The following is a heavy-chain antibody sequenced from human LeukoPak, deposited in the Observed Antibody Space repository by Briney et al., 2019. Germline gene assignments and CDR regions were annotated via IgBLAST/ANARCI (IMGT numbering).Heavy chain of an antibody. J-gene: IGHJ5*02. CDR2: IYTSGST. V-gene: IGHV4-4*07. CDR1: GGSFSGYY. Sequence: EPSETLSLTCAVYGGSFSGYYWSWIRQPAGKGLEWIGRIYTSGSTNYNPSLKSRVTMSVDTSRNQFSLKLSSVTAADTAVYYCARDGSLGDFRSGYYGNWFDPWGQGTLVTVSS. CDR3: ARDGSLGDFRSGYYGNWFDP. D-gene: IGHD3-3*01.